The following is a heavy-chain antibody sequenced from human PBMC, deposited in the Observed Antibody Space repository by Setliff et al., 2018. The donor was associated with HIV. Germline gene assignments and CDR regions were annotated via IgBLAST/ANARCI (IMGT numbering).Heavy chain of an antibody. Sequence: SETLSLTCTVSGGSVSSRGYYWGWIRQPPGKGPEWIANILYGGNTYYNPPLKSRVTISVDTSKNHFSLELNSVTAAGTAVYFCARPTTGVGGGAAFDIWGQGTMVTVSS. D-gene: IGHD2-8*01. CDR2: ILYGGNT. CDR1: GGSVSSRGYY. V-gene: IGHV4-39*02. J-gene: IGHJ3*02. CDR3: ARPTTGVGGGAAFDI.